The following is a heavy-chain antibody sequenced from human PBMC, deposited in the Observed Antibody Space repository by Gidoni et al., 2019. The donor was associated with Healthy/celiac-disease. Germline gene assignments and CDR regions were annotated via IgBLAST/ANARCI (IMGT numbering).Heavy chain of an antibody. J-gene: IGHJ4*02. CDR3: AKGDYGSGRGHLTDY. CDR2: ISGSGGST. CDR1: GFTFSSYA. V-gene: IGHV3-23*01. Sequence: EVQLLESGGGLVQPGGSLRLSCAASGFTFSSYAMSWVRQAPGKGLEWVSAISGSGGSTYYADSVKGRFTISRDNSKNTLYLQMNSQRAEDTAVYYCAKGDYGSGRGHLTDYWGQGTLVTVSS. D-gene: IGHD3-10*01.